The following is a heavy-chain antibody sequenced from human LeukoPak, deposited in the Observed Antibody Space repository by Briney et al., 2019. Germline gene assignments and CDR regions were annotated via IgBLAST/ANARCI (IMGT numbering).Heavy chain of an antibody. CDR2: IYYTGST. CDR1: DNFISSSGFYF. Sequence: SETLSLTCSVSDNFISSSGFYFWGWIRQPPGKGLEWIANIYYTGSTYYNPSLKSRVTISVETSKSQFSLELSSVTAADTAVYYCARLGGSGSYYKKSFDYWGQGTLVTVSS. V-gene: IGHV4-39*01. CDR3: ARLGGSGSYYKKSFDY. D-gene: IGHD3-10*01. J-gene: IGHJ4*02.